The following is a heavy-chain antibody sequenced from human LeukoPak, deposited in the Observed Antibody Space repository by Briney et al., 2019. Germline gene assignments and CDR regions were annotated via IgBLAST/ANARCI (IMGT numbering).Heavy chain of an antibody. D-gene: IGHD5-24*01. Sequence: GGSLRLSCAVSGFTSSDYRMHWVRQAPGKGLVWVSRFKNDGSSATYADSVKGRFTISRDEAKNTLYLQMNSLRVEDTAVYYCARLTRVGYNSYVYWGQGTLVTVSS. CDR1: GFTSSDYR. CDR2: FKNDGSSA. CDR3: ARLTRVGYNSYVY. V-gene: IGHV3-74*01. J-gene: IGHJ1*01.